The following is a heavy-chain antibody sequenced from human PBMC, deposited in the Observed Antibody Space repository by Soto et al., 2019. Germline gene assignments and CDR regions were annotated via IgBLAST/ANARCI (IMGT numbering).Heavy chain of an antibody. D-gene: IGHD6-6*01. V-gene: IGHV3-48*02. J-gene: IGHJ6*02. CDR3: ARVVLNEQLDRYYYYYYGMDV. Sequence: GGSLRLSCAASGFTFSSYSMNWVRQAPGKGLEWVSYISSSSSTIYYADSVKGRFTISRDNAKNSLYLQMNSLRDEDTAVYYCARVVLNEQLDRYYYYYYGMDVWGQGTTVTVSS. CDR2: ISSSSSTI. CDR1: GFTFSSYS.